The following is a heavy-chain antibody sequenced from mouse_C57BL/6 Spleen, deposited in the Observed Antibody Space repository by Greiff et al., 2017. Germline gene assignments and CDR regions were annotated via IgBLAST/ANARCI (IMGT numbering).Heavy chain of an antibody. CDR2: ISSGGSYT. Sequence: EVMLVESGGDLVKPGGSLKLSCAASGFTFSSYGMSWVRQTPDKRLEWVATISSGGSYTYYPDSVKGRFTISRDNGKTTLYLQMSSLKSEDTAMYCCARHPKSLHYCGSIYDLYFDVWGTGTTVTVSS. J-gene: IGHJ1*03. CDR1: GFTFSSYG. CDR3: ARHPKSLHYCGSIYDLYFDV. V-gene: IGHV5-6*02. D-gene: IGHD1-1*01.